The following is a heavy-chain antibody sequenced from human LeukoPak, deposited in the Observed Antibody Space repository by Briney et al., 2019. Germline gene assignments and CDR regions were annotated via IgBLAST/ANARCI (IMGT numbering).Heavy chain of an antibody. J-gene: IGHJ4*02. CDR2: NSGGT. Sequence: NSGGTNYAQKFQGRVTMTRDTSISTAYMELSRLRSDDTAVYYCARWEGIVVVPAAQFDYWGQGTLVTVSS. D-gene: IGHD2-2*01. CDR3: ARWEGIVVVPAAQFDY. V-gene: IGHV1-2*02.